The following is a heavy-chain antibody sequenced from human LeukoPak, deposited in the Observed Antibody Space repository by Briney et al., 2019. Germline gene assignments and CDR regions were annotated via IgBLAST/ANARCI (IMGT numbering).Heavy chain of an antibody. CDR1: GGSISSYY. CDR3: ARPTPLYYYGSGTPGGDV. CDR2: IYYSGST. D-gene: IGHD3-10*01. V-gene: IGHV4-59*12. J-gene: IGHJ6*02. Sequence: SETLSLTCTVSGGSISSYYWSWIRQPPGKGLEWIGYIYYSGSTNYNPSLKSRVTISVDTSKNQFSLKLSSVTAADTAVYYCARPTPLYYYGSGTPGGDVWGQGTTVTVSS.